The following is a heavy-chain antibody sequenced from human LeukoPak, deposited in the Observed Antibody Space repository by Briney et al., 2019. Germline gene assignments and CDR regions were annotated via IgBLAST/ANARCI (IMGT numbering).Heavy chain of an antibody. CDR1: GHTLTEAC. V-gene: IGHV1-24*01. D-gene: IGHD4-11*01. Sequence: ASVKVSCKVSGHTLTEACIHWVRQAPGKGLEWMGSFDPEDEKAVFSRDFQGRITMTEDAATDTAYMDLSSLGSQDTAFYYCTMSDRYRGRPLDYWGQGTLVTVSS. J-gene: IGHJ4*02. CDR3: TMSDRYRGRPLDY. CDR2: FDPEDEKA.